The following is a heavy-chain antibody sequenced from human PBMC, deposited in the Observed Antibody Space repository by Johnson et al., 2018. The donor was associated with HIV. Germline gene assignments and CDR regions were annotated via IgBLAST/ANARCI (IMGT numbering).Heavy chain of an antibody. CDR2: IYSGGST. Sequence: VQLVESGGGLVQPGGSLRLSCTASGFTVRSNYMSWVRQSPGKGLEWVSVIYSGGSTYHADSVKGRFTISRDNSTNTLYLQMNSLRVEDTAMYYCARDGKGHVGGGYYYPVAFDMWGQGTLVTVSS. V-gene: IGHV3-66*01. D-gene: IGHD3-22*01. J-gene: IGHJ3*02. CDR3: ARDGKGHVGGGYYYPVAFDM. CDR1: GFTVRSNY.